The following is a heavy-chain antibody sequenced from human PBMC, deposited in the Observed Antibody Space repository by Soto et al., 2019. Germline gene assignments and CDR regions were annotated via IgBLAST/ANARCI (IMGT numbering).Heavy chain of an antibody. CDR1: GFTFSSYA. CDR2: MSGSGGSI. D-gene: IGHD3-22*01. V-gene: IGHV3-23*01. CDR3: AKVGAVDYYDSSGYRYDFDI. Sequence: PGGSLRLSCAASGFTFSSYAMSWVRQAPGKGLEWVSAMSGSGGSIYYADSVKGRFTISRDNSKNTLYLQMNSLRAEDTGVYYCAKVGAVDYYDSSGYRYDFDIWGQGTMVTVSS. J-gene: IGHJ3*02.